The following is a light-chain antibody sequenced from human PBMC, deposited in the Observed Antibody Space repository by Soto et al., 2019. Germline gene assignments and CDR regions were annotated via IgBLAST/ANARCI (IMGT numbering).Light chain of an antibody. CDR1: TGAVTSGHY. CDR2: DTN. CDR3: LLFYGGPRV. V-gene: IGLV7-46*01. J-gene: IGLJ2*01. Sequence: QAVVTQEPSLTVSPGGTVTLTCGSSTGAVTSGHYPYWFQLKPGQPPMTLIYDTNNKHSWTPARFSGSLLGGKAALTLSGAQPEDEAEYFCLLFYGGPRVFGGGTKLTVL.